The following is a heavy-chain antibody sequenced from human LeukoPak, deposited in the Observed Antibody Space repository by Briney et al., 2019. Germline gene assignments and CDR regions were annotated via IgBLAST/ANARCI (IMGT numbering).Heavy chain of an antibody. CDR2: INHRGAT. D-gene: IGHD4-17*01. Sequence: PSETLSLTCAVSGGSFIGYHWNWIRQLPGKGLEWIGEINHRGATNYNPSLKSRVTISVETSKNQFSLKLTSMTAADTAVYYCARDPTTVTGLPYYFDDWGQGTLVTVSS. CDR1: GGSFIGYH. V-gene: IGHV4-34*01. J-gene: IGHJ4*02. CDR3: ARDPTTVTGLPYYFDD.